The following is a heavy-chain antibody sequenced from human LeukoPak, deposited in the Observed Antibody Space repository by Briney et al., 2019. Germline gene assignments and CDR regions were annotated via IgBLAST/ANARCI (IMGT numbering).Heavy chain of an antibody. CDR1: GFTFSNFP. V-gene: IGHV3-23*01. D-gene: IGHD1-26*01. J-gene: IGHJ3*02. CDR2: ITANGGTT. Sequence: PGGSLRLSCAASGFTFSNFPMSWVRQAPGKGLEWASGITANGGTTYYADSVKGRFTISRDNSKNTVFLQMNSLRADDTAVYSCARPIVGATIKAFDIWGQGTMVTVSS. CDR3: ARPIVGATIKAFDI.